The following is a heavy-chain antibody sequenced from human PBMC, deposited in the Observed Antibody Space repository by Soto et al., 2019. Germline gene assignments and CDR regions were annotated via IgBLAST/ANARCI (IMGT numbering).Heavy chain of an antibody. V-gene: IGHV3-15*01. CDR1: GFTFSNAW. D-gene: IGHD6-6*01. CDR3: TTDPSIAARDPYYYYGMDV. CDR2: IKSKTDGGTT. Sequence: ESGGGLVKPGGSLRLSCAASGFTFSNAWMSWVRQAPGKGLEWVGRIKSKTDGGTTDYAAPVKGRFTISRDDSKNTLYLQMNSLKTEDTAVYYCTTDPSIAARDPYYYYGMDVWGQGTTVTVSS. J-gene: IGHJ6*02.